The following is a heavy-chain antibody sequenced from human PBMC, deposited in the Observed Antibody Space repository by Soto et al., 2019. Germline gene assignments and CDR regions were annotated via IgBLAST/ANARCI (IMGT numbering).Heavy chain of an antibody. CDR3: ARVAAARRTNWFDP. CDR2: IYYSGST. J-gene: IGHJ5*02. V-gene: IGHV4-31*03. CDR1: GGSISSGGYY. D-gene: IGHD6-6*01. Sequence: SETLSLTCTVSGGSISSGGYYWSWIRQHPGKGLEWIGYIYYSGSTYYNPSLKIRVTISVDTSKNQFSLKLSSVTAADTAVYYCARVAAARRTNWFDPWGQGTLVTVSS.